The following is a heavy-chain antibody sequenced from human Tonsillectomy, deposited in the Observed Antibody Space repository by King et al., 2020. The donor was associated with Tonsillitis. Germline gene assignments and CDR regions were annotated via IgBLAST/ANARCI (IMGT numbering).Heavy chain of an antibody. V-gene: IGHV3-30*18. D-gene: IGHD6-19*01. J-gene: IGHJ4*02. CDR2: ISYHGSNK. CDR1: GFTFSSYG. Sequence: VQLVESGGGVVQPGTSLRLSCAASGFTFSSYGMHWVRQAPGKGLEWVAVISYHGSNKYYADSVKGRFTISRDNSKNTLYLQMNSLRAEDTAVYYCANRGDSAGWDKPGDYWGQGTLVTVSS. CDR3: ANRGDSAGWDKPGDY.